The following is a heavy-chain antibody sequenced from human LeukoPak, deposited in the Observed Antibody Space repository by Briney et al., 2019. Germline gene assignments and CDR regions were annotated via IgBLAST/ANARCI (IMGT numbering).Heavy chain of an antibody. CDR3: ARGGGLNYYYYYMDV. CDR2: IYTSGST. CDR1: GGSFSGYY. Sequence: SETLSLTCAVYGGSFSGYYWSWIRQPAGKGPEWIGRIYTSGSTNYNPSLKSRVTISVDTSKNQFSLKLSSVTAADTAVYYCARGGGLNYYYYYMDVWRKGTTVTISS. D-gene: IGHD3-16*01. V-gene: IGHV4-59*10. J-gene: IGHJ6*03.